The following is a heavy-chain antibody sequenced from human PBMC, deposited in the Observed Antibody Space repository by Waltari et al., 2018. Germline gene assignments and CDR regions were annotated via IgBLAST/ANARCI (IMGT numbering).Heavy chain of an antibody. Sequence: QVQLQESGPGLVKPSETLSLTCTVSGGSISSHYWSWIRQPPGKGLEWIGYIYYSGSTNYNPSLKSRVTRSVDTSKNQFSLKLSSVTAADTAVYYCARDGTDYDFWSGYSPYYYGMDVWGQGTTVTVSS. CDR3: ARDGTDYDFWSGYSPYYYGMDV. V-gene: IGHV4-59*11. CDR2: IYYSGST. J-gene: IGHJ6*02. D-gene: IGHD3-3*01. CDR1: GGSISSHY.